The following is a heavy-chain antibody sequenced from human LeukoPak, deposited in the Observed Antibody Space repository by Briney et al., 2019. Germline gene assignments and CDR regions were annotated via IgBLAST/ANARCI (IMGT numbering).Heavy chain of an antibody. Sequence: ASVKVSCKASGYTFTGYYMHWVRQAPGRGLEWMGWINPNSGGTNYAQKFQGRVTMTRDTSISTAYMELSRLRSDDTAVYYCARVYGGTDAFDIWGQGTMVTVSS. CDR3: ARVYGGTDAFDI. CDR2: INPNSGGT. J-gene: IGHJ3*02. CDR1: GYTFTGYY. D-gene: IGHD4-23*01. V-gene: IGHV1-2*02.